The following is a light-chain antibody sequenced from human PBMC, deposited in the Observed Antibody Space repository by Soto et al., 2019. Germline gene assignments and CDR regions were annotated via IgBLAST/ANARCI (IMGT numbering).Light chain of an antibody. V-gene: IGKV1D-12*01. CDR2: PAS. J-gene: IGKJ4*01. CDR1: QGINNW. Sequence: DIQMTQSPSSVSASVGDRVTITCRASQGINNWLAWYHQKPGEAPKLLIYPASSLESGVPSRFSGSGSGTDFTLTISSLQPEDFATYYCQQGNSFPLTFGGGTKVEIK. CDR3: QQGNSFPLT.